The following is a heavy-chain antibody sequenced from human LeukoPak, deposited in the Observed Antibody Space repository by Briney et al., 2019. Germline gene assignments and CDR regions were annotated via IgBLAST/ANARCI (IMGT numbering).Heavy chain of an antibody. CDR2: INSDGSST. J-gene: IGHJ4*02. CDR1: GFTLSSYW. D-gene: IGHD3-3*01. Sequence: GGSLRLSCAASGFTLSSYWMHWVRQAPGKGLVWVSRINSDGSSTSYADSVKGRFTISRDNAKNTLYLQMNSLRAEDTAVYYCARGGITIFGNLYDYWGQGTLVTVSS. V-gene: IGHV3-74*01. CDR3: ARGGITIFGNLYDY.